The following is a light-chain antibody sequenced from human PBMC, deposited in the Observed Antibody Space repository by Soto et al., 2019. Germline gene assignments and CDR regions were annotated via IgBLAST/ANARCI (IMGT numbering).Light chain of an antibody. J-gene: IGKJ4*01. CDR3: QQYGSSPLT. V-gene: IGKV3-11*01. CDR1: QSVSSY. CDR2: DAS. Sequence: EIVLTQSPATLSLSPGEIATLSCRASQSVSSYLAWYQQKPGQAPRLLIYDASNRATGIPARFSGSGSGTDFTLTISSLEPEDFVVYYCQQYGSSPLTFGGGTKVEIK.